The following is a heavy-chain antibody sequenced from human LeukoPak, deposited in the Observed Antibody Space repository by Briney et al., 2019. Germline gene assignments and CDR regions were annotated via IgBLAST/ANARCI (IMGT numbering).Heavy chain of an antibody. V-gene: IGHV4-39*07. J-gene: IGHJ4*02. D-gene: IGHD6-6*01. CDR2: IYYSGST. CDR1: GGSISSSSYY. CDR3: ASFSIAARPSR. Sequence: SETLSLTCTVSGGSISSSSYYWGWIRQPPGKGLEWIGSIYYSGSTYYNPSLKSRVTISVDTSKNQFSLKLSSVTAADTAVYYGASFSIAARPSRWGQGTLVTVSS.